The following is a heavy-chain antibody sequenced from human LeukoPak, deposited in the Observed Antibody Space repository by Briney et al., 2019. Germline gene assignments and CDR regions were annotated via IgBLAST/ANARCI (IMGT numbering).Heavy chain of an antibody. CDR3: AGDHLVGATYFDY. CDR2: ISYDGSNK. D-gene: IGHD1-26*01. J-gene: IGHJ4*02. Sequence: GRSLRLSRAASGFTFSSYAMHWVRQAPGKGLEWVAVISYDGSNKYYADSVKGRFTISRDNSKNTLYLQMNSLRAEDTAVYYCAGDHLVGATYFDYWGQGTLVTVSS. CDR1: GFTFSSYA. V-gene: IGHV3-30*01.